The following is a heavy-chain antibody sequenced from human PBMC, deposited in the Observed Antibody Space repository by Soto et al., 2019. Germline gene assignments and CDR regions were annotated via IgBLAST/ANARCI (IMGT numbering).Heavy chain of an antibody. J-gene: IGHJ4*02. CDR1: GGSINTATHS. CDR3: ARGGGVTTPGDDY. D-gene: IGHD4-4*01. Sequence: QLQLQESGSGLVKPSQTLSLTCAVSGGSINTATHSWSWIRQPPGKGLEWIGYIYHSGSTYYNPSVKSRVTISIDKSNPQLSLRLSSVTAADTAVYYCARGGGVTTPGDDYWGQGILVTVSS. V-gene: IGHV4-30-2*01. CDR2: IYHSGST.